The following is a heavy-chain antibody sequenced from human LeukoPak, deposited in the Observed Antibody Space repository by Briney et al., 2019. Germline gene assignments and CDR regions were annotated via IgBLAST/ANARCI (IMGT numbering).Heavy chain of an antibody. CDR3: ARAGPSGAARIDY. CDR2: ISSSSSYI. Sequence: PGGSLRLSCAASGFTFSSYSMNWVRQAPGKGLEWVSSISSSSSYIYYADSEKGRFTISRDNAKNSLYLQMNSLRAEDTAVYYCARAGPSGAARIDYWGQGTLVTVSS. D-gene: IGHD6-6*01. CDR1: GFTFSSYS. J-gene: IGHJ4*02. V-gene: IGHV3-21*01.